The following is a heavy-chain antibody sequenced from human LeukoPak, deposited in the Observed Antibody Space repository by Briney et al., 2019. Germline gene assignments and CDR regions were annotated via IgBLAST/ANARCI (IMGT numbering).Heavy chain of an antibody. J-gene: IGHJ4*02. V-gene: IGHV3-11*05. D-gene: IGHD3-16*02. Sequence: YPGGSLILSCAASGFTFSDYYMSWIRQAPGKGLEWVSYISSSSSYTNYADSVKGRFTISRDNAKNSLYLQMNSLRAEDTAVYYCARGEGSYPPDYWGQGTLVTVSS. CDR3: ARGEGSYPPDY. CDR1: GFTFSDYY. CDR2: ISSSSSYT.